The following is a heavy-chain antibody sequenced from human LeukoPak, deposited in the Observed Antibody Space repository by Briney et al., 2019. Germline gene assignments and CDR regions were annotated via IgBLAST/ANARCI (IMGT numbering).Heavy chain of an antibody. D-gene: IGHD4-23*01. J-gene: IGHJ4*02. V-gene: IGHV3-23*01. CDR1: GFTFSSYA. Sequence: GGSLRLSCAASGFTFSSYAMSWVRQAPGKGLEWDSAISGSGGSTYYADSVKGRFTISRDNSKNTLYLQMNSLRAEDTAVYYCAKYTLGTVVIHADYWGQGTLVTVSS. CDR3: AKYTLGTVVIHADY. CDR2: ISGSGGST.